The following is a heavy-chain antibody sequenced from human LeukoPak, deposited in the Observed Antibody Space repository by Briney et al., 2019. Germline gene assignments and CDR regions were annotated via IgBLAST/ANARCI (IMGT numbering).Heavy chain of an antibody. Sequence: GASVKVSCKASGGTFRSYAISWVRQAPGQGLEWMGGIIPIFGTANYARKFQGRVAITADKSTSTAYMELSSLRSEDTAVYYCARGRPTTSIAAAGVNWFDPWGQGTLVTVSS. V-gene: IGHV1-69*06. D-gene: IGHD6-13*01. CDR3: ARGRPTTSIAAAGVNWFDP. CDR2: IIPIFGTA. CDR1: GGTFRSYA. J-gene: IGHJ5*02.